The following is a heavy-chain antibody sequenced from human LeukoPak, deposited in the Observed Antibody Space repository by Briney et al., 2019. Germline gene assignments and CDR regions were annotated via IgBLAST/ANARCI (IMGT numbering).Heavy chain of an antibody. J-gene: IGHJ4*02. V-gene: IGHV1-2*02. Sequence: ASVKVSCKASGYTFTARYMHWGRHAPGQGLEWRGWINPSTGGTNYAESFQGRVTTARDTTITTVFMELSRRKSHDTTVYYYARIRYVGSGYPFDYWGQGTLVTVSS. D-gene: IGHD3-22*01. CDR1: GYTFTARY. CDR2: INPSTGGT. CDR3: ARIRYVGSGYPFDY.